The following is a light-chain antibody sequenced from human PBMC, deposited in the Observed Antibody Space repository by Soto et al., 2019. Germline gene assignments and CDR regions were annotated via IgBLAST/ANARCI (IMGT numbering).Light chain of an antibody. Sequence: QSALAQPASVSGSPGQSISISCTGTSSDDGGYNYVSWYQQHPGKAPKLIFYDVSNRPSGVSNRFSGSKSGNTASLTISGLQAEDEADYYCSLYTSSRTYIFGTGTKVTVL. CDR2: DVS. CDR1: SSDDGGYNY. J-gene: IGLJ1*01. V-gene: IGLV2-14*03. CDR3: SLYTSSRTYI.